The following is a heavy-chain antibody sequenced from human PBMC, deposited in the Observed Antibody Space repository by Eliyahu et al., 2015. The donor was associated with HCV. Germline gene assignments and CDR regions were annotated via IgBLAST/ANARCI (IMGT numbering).Heavy chain of an antibody. V-gene: IGHV3-43*02. D-gene: IGHD5-24*01. J-gene: IGHJ4*02. Sequence: EVQLVESGGGVVQPGGSLRLSCAASGFTFDDYAMHWVRQAPGKGLEWVSLISGDGGSTYYADSVKGRFTISRDNSKNSLYLQMNSLRTEDTALYYCAKDILSGWMATTPGFDYWGQGTLVTVSS. CDR3: AKDILSGWMATTPGFDY. CDR2: ISGDGGST. CDR1: GFTFDDYA.